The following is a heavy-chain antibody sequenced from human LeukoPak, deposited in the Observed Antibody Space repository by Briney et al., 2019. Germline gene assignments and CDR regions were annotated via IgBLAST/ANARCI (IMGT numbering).Heavy chain of an antibody. CDR1: GFTFSSYG. V-gene: IGHV3-30*18. CDR3: AKDLSPLYYYYGMDV. J-gene: IGHJ6*02. CDR2: VSYDGNVK. Sequence: GGSLRLSCAASGFTFSSYGMHWVRQAPGKGLDWVAIVSYDGNVKYYADSVKGRFSISRDNSKNTLYLQMNSLSAEDTAVYYCAKDLSPLYYYYGMDVWGQGTTVTVSS.